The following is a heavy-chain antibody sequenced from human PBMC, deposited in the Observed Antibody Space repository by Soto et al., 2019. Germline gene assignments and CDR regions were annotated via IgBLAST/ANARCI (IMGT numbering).Heavy chain of an antibody. D-gene: IGHD3-22*01. CDR2: ITAGGGST. CDR1: GFRRTNSG. Sequence: EVQLLESGVSLVQAGGSLRLSCVVSGFRRTNSGMSWVRQAPGKGLEWISAITAGGGSTYSDSVKGRFSVSRDLSKNTVFLQMNNLKTEATAVYHCAKCTLETIVTSGWCNWLDPWGRGTRVAVSS. J-gene: IGHJ5*02. V-gene: IGHV3-23*01. CDR3: AKCTLETIVTSGWCNWLDP.